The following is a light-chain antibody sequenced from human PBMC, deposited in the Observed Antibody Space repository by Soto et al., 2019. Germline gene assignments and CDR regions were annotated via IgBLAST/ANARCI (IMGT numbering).Light chain of an antibody. CDR3: QQYHTSSLT. CDR1: QTISSW. CDR2: DAS. Sequence: DIQMTQSPSTLSASVGDRVTITCRASQTISSWLDWYQQKPGKAPTLLIYDASTLERGVPSRFSGTGSGTEFTLSIDSLQPDDFATYYCQQYHTSSLTFGQGTRLEI. V-gene: IGKV1-5*01. J-gene: IGKJ5*01.